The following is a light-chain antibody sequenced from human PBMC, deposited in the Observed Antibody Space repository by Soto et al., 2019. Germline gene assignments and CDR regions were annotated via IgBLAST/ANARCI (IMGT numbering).Light chain of an antibody. CDR1: DTISVY. CDR2: ASS. CDR3: QKYNTATFP. Sequence: DIQMTQSPSSLSASVGDRVTITCRASDTISVYLAWYQHKPGKVPERLIYASSILHSGVPSRFSGSRSDTEFNLTITSLQPEAVGTYYCQKYNTATFPFGPGTKVEIQ. J-gene: IGKJ3*01. V-gene: IGKV1-27*01.